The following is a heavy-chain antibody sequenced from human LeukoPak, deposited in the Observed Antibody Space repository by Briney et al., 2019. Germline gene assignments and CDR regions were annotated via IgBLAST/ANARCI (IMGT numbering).Heavy chain of an antibody. CDR3: AAGYGSGYFLYFDY. J-gene: IGHJ4*02. Sequence: SVKVSCKASGFTFTSSAMQWVRQARGQRLEWIGWIFVGSGNTNYAQRFQERVTITRDMSTSTAYMELSSLRSEDTAVYYCAAGYGSGYFLYFDYWGQGTLVTASS. CDR2: IFVGSGNT. D-gene: IGHD3-22*01. CDR1: GFTFTSSA. V-gene: IGHV1-58*02.